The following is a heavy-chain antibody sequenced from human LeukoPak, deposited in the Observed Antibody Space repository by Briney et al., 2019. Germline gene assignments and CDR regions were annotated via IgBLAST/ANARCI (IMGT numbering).Heavy chain of an antibody. CDR3: AREDRGSGWYDY. D-gene: IGHD6-19*01. V-gene: IGHV1-46*03. J-gene: IGHJ4*02. Sequence: ASVKVSCKASGYTFTSYFMHWVRQSAGQGLEWMGIINPSGGSTSYAQKFQGGVTMTRDTSTSTVYMELSSLRSEDTAVYYCAREDRGSGWYDYWGQGTLVTVSS. CDR2: INPSGGST. CDR1: GYTFTSYF.